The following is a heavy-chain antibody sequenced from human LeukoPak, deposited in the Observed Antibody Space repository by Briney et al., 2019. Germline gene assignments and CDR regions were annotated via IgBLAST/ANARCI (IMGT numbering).Heavy chain of an antibody. D-gene: IGHD3-22*01. V-gene: IGHV3-11*01. CDR3: ARDDYYDSSGYHFQH. J-gene: IGHJ1*01. CDR1: GFTFSDYY. Sequence: PGGSLRLSCAASGFTFSDYYMSWIRQAPGKGLEWVSYISSSGSTIYYADSVKGRFTISRDNAKNSLYLQMNSLRAEDTALYYCARDDYYDSSGYHFQHWGQGTLVTVSS. CDR2: ISSSGSTI.